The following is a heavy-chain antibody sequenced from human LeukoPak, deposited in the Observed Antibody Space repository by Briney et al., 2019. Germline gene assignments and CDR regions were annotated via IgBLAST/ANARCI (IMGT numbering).Heavy chain of an antibody. Sequence: GGSLRLSCAASGFTFSNSAMNWVRQAPGKGLEWVSVIYSGGSTYYADSVKGRFTISRDNSKNTLYLQMNSLRAEDTAVYYCARLSIGNLDAFDIWGQGTMVTVSS. CDR3: ARLSIGNLDAFDI. J-gene: IGHJ3*02. CDR2: IYSGGST. V-gene: IGHV3-53*01. CDR1: GFTFSNSA. D-gene: IGHD1-14*01.